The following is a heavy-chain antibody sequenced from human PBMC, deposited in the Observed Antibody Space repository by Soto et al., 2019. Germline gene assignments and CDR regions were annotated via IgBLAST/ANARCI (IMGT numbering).Heavy chain of an antibody. J-gene: IGHJ6*02. V-gene: IGHV3-30*18. Sequence: GESLKISCAASGFTFSSYGMHWVRQAPGKGLEWVAVISYDGSNKYYADSVKGRFTISRDNSKNTLYLQTNSLRAEDTAVYYCAKDGRAEAGIYCSSTSCYSPYYYYGMDVWGQGTTVTV. CDR2: ISYDGSNK. CDR3: AKDGRAEAGIYCSSTSCYSPYYYYGMDV. CDR1: GFTFSSYG. D-gene: IGHD2-2*01.